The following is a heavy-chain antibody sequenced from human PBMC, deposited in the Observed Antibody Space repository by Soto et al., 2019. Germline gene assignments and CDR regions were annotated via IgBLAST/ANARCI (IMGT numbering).Heavy chain of an antibody. CDR2: ISGSGGST. Sequence: LRLSCAASGFTFSSYAMSWVRQAPGKGLEWVSAISGSGGSTYYADSVKGRFTISRDNSKNTLYLQMNSLRAEDTAVYYCARDRPAMNRPWELLGYYYGMDVWGQGTTVTVSS. D-gene: IGHD1-26*01. J-gene: IGHJ6*02. CDR1: GFTFSSYA. CDR3: ARDRPAMNRPWELLGYYYGMDV. V-gene: IGHV3-23*01.